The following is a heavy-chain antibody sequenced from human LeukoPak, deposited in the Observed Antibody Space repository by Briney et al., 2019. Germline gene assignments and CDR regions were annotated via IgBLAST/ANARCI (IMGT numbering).Heavy chain of an antibody. CDR2: IYPGDSDT. CDR1: GYSFTSYW. V-gene: IGHV5-51*01. Sequence: GESLKISCKGSGYSFTSYWIGWVRQMPGKGLEWMGIIYPGDSDTRYSPSFQGQVAISADKSISTAYLQWSSLKASDTAMYYCARQELGYCSGGSCYDYYYYYMDVWGKGTTVTASS. CDR3: ARQELGYCSGGSCYDYYYYYMDV. J-gene: IGHJ6*03. D-gene: IGHD2-15*01.